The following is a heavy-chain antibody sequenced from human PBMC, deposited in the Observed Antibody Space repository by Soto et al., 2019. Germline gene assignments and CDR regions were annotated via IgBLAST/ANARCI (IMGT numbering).Heavy chain of an antibody. CDR2: ISSSGGST. J-gene: IGHJ3*02. CDR3: AKDPNVDYVGGFEM. V-gene: IGHV3-23*01. CDR1: GFTFANYA. D-gene: IGHD4-17*01. Sequence: EVQLLESGGGLVQPGGSLRLSCSGSGFTFANYAMSWVRQAPGKGLEWVSGISSSGGSTYYADSVEGRFTISRDNSKNTLSLQMNSLRAEDTAVYYCAKDPNVDYVGGFEMCGQGTMVTVSS.